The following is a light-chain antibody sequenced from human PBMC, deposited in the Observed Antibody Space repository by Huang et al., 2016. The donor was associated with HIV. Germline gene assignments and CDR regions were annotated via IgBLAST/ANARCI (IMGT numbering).Light chain of an antibody. Sequence: EIVMTQSPVTLSVSPGERATLSCRASQSVGTNLAWYQQRPVPAPRLLIYGAFTRATGIPASCSGSGSGTEFTLTISSLQSEDFAIYYCQQYNDFRTFGQGTKVETK. CDR1: QSVGTN. CDR2: GAF. CDR3: QQYNDFRT. J-gene: IGKJ1*01. V-gene: IGKV3-15*01.